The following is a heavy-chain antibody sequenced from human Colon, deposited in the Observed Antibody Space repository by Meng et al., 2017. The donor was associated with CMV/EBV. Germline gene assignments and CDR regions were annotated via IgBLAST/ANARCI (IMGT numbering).Heavy chain of an antibody. V-gene: IGHV3-43D*03. J-gene: IGHJ4*02. D-gene: IGHD3-3*01. Sequence: GGSLRLSCAASGFSLSNYGMHWVRQAPGKGLEWVSVIAWDGETSYYADSVKGRFTISRDVSKPSLYLEMNNLRPEDTAFYYCVKGGDDLKWLLFDTWGPGTLVTVSS. CDR1: GFSLSNYG. CDR2: IAWDGETS. CDR3: VKGGDDLKWLLFDT.